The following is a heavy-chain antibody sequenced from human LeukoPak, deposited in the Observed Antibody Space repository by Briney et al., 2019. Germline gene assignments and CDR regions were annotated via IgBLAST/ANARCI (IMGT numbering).Heavy chain of an antibody. J-gene: IGHJ5*02. CDR3: VRYSGYVGWFDP. D-gene: IGHD5-12*01. CDR2: ISSSSSYI. CDR1: GFTFSSYS. Sequence: PGGSLRLSCAASGFTFSSYSMNWVRQAPGKGLEWVSSISSSSSYIYYADSVKGRFTISRDNAKNSLYLQMNSLRAEDTAVYYCVRYSGYVGWFDPWGQGTLVTVSS. V-gene: IGHV3-21*01.